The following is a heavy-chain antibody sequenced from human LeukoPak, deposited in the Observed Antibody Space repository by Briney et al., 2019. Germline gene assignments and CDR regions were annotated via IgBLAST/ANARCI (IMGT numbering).Heavy chain of an antibody. J-gene: IGHJ5*02. CDR1: GLSFSSYG. CDR3: VKEQRGYSGYAVGSWFDP. D-gene: IGHD5-12*01. CDR2: ISYDGSNK. V-gene: IGHV3-30*18. Sequence: GGSLRLSCAASGLSFSSYGMHWVRQAPGKGLEWVAVISYDGSNKYYADSVKGRFTISRDNSKKTVYLQMNSLRAEDTAVYFCVKEQRGYSGYAVGSWFDPWGQGTLVSVSS.